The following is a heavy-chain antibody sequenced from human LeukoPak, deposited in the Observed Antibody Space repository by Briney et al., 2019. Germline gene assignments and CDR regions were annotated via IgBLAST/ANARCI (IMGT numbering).Heavy chain of an antibody. D-gene: IGHD3-22*01. J-gene: IGHJ6*03. CDR2: INHSGRT. CDR1: GGSLSGYY. Sequence: SEALSLTCAVYGGSLSGYYWSWLRQPPGKGLEWIGEINHSGRTNYNPSLKNGVSISADTSKNQFSLKMSSVTAADTAVYYCARGGKGVITLYYYYYMDVWGKGTTVTVSS. CDR3: ARGGKGVITLYYYYYMDV. V-gene: IGHV4-34*01.